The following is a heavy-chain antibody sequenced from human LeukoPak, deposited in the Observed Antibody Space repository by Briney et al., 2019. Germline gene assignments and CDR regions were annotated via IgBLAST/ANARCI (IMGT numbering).Heavy chain of an antibody. J-gene: IGHJ3*02. CDR3: ARVDFADAFDI. V-gene: IGHV4-38-2*01. Sequence: SETLSLTCAVSGYSISSGYYWGWIRQPPGKGLEWIGSIYHSGSTYYNPSLKSRVTLSVDTSKNQFSLKLSSVTAADTAVYYCARVDFADAFDIWGQGTMVTVSS. CDR1: GYSISSGYY. CDR2: IYHSGST.